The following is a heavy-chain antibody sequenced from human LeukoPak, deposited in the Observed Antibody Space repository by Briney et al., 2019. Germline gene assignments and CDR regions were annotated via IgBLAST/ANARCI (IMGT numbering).Heavy chain of an antibody. D-gene: IGHD3-9*01. J-gene: IGHJ4*02. CDR1: GFTFNTYA. Sequence: GGSLRLSCAASGFTFNTYAMTWVRQAPGKGLEWVSGISGSGGRTYYADSVKGRFTISRDNSKNTLSLQMNSLRAEDTAVYYCAKDNSYDILTGYSPFDYWGQGTLVTVSS. CDR2: ISGSGGRT. CDR3: AKDNSYDILTGYSPFDY. V-gene: IGHV3-23*01.